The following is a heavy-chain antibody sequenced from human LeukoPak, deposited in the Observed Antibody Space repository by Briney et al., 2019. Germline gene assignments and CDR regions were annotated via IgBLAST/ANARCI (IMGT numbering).Heavy chain of an antibody. Sequence: PGRSLRLSCAASGFTFSSYGMTWVRQAPGKGPEWVSVISSSAGSTYYADSVKGRFTISRDNSKNTLYLQMNSLRAEDTAVYYCAKGSGRGYSYGLEYWGQGTLVTVSS. CDR3: AKGSGRGYSYGLEY. CDR1: GFTFSSYG. V-gene: IGHV3-23*01. D-gene: IGHD5-18*01. J-gene: IGHJ4*02. CDR2: ISSSAGST.